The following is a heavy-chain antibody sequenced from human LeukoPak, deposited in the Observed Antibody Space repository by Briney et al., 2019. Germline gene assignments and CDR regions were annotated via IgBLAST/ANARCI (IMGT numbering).Heavy chain of an antibody. D-gene: IGHD3-10*01. Sequence: GGSLRLSCAASGFTFSTYSMKWVRQAPGKGLEWVSYISSSSGTIYYADSVKGRFTISRDNAKNSLYLQMNGLRDEDTAVYYCARDQSDYYGSGSYSEGSYWGQGTLVTVSS. CDR3: ARDQSDYYGSGSYSEGSY. CDR2: ISSSSGTI. V-gene: IGHV3-48*02. CDR1: GFTFSTYS. J-gene: IGHJ4*02.